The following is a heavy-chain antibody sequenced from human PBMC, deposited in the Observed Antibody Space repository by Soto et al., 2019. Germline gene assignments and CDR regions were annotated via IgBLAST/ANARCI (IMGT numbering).Heavy chain of an antibody. CDR2: IIPIFSTV. D-gene: IGHD6-13*01. Sequence: QVQLVQSGAEVKKPGSSVKVSCTAPGGTFNSYAIIWLRQAPGQGLEWMGGIIPIFSTVNYAQKFQGRVTITADESTSTAYMELGSLTSEDTAVYFCARDRGGAGTYYFDYWGQGTLVTVSS. V-gene: IGHV1-69*01. J-gene: IGHJ4*02. CDR3: ARDRGGAGTYYFDY. CDR1: GGTFNSYA.